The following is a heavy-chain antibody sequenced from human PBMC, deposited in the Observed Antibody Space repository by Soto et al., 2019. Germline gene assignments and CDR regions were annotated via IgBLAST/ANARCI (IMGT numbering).Heavy chain of an antibody. CDR2: INHSGIT. J-gene: IGHJ5*02. CDR1: VGSFSGYY. D-gene: IGHD1-7*01. V-gene: IGHV4-34*01. Sequence: PSETLSLTCAVYVGSFSGYYWSWIRQPPGKGLEWIGEINHSGITNYNPSLKIRVTISVDTSKNQFSLKLSSVTAADTAVYYCARGGDNWNYGWFDPWGQGTLVTVSS. CDR3: ARGGDNWNYGWFDP.